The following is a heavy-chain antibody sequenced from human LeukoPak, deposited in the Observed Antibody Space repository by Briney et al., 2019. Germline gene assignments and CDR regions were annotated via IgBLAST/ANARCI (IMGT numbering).Heavy chain of an antibody. CDR1: GFTFSNAW. CDR3: TTVFYMEWLPSVY. V-gene: IGHV3-15*01. D-gene: IGHD3-3*01. J-gene: IGHJ4*02. CDR2: IKSKTDGGTT. Sequence: RPGGSLRLSCAASGFTFSNAWMTWVRQAPGKGLEWVGRIKSKTDGGTTDYAALVKGRFTISRDDSKNTLYLRMNSLKTEDTAVYYCTTVFYMEWLPSVYWGQGTLVTVSS.